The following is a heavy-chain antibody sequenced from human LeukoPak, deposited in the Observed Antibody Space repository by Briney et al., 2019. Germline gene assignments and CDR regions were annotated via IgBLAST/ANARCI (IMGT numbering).Heavy chain of an antibody. Sequence: GGSLRLSCVMSGFSVGTNYMTWVRQAPGKGLEWVSAISGSGGSTYYADSVKGRFTISRDDSKNTLYLQMNSLRAEDTAVYYCAKHNIDYWGQGTLVTVSS. CDR2: ISGSGGST. CDR1: GFSVGTNY. J-gene: IGHJ4*02. V-gene: IGHV3-23*01. D-gene: IGHD1-1*01. CDR3: AKHNIDY.